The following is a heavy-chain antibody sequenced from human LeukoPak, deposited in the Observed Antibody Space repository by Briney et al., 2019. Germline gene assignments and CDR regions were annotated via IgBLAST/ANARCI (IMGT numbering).Heavy chain of an antibody. D-gene: IGHD6-13*01. Sequence: GGSLRLSCAASGFTFSNYAMSWVRQAPGKGLEWVSYITGGGGNTYYADSVKGRFTIPRDNSKNSLYLQMNSLRDEDTAVYYCARGGDSDSAFAYWGQGTLVTVSS. CDR2: ITGGGGNT. J-gene: IGHJ4*02. CDR3: ARGGDSDSAFAY. V-gene: IGHV3-23*01. CDR1: GFTFSNYA.